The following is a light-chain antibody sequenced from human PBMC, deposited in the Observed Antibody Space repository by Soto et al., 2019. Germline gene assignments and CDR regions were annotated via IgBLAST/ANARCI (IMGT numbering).Light chain of an antibody. Sequence: DIQMTQSPSSLSASVGDRVTITCRASQTPRTFLNWYKQKQGKAPKLLINATSTLQSGVPSRFSGRDSGADFTLTINNLQPEDFATYYCQQPPYTFGPGTKVEIK. CDR1: QTPRTF. CDR3: QQPPYT. J-gene: IGKJ2*01. CDR2: ATS. V-gene: IGKV1-39*01.